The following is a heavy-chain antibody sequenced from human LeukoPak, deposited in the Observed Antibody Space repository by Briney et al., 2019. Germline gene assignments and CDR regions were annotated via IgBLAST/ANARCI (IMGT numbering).Heavy chain of an antibody. Sequence: ASVKGSCKASGYNLSCHYMHWVRQAPGQGLEWMGWIKPSNGDTKYAQNFQGRVTMTRDTSISTAYMELSSLRSDDTAVYYCASPPLSSAMYYAHWGQGTLVTVSS. CDR3: ASPPLSSAMYYAH. D-gene: IGHD1-26*01. V-gene: IGHV1-2*02. CDR2: IKPSNGDT. J-gene: IGHJ4*02. CDR1: GYNLSCHY.